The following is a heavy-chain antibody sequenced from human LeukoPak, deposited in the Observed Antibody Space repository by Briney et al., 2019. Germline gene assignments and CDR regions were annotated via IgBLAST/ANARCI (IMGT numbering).Heavy chain of an antibody. CDR1: GFTFSYYG. V-gene: IGHV3-30*03. D-gene: IGHD6-19*01. CDR2: ISYDGSDK. CDR3: AREPEYSSGWPYYSDY. J-gene: IGHJ4*02. Sequence: PGRSLRLSCAASGFTFSYYGIHWVRQAPGKGLEWVAVISYDGSDKYYADSVKGRFTISRDNSKNTLYLQMNSLRAEDTAVYYCAREPEYSSGWPYYSDYWGQGTLVTVSS.